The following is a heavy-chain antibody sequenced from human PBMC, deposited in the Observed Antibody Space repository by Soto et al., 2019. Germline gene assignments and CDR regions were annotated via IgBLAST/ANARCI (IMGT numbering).Heavy chain of an antibody. CDR1: GFTFSNCA. J-gene: IGHJ4*02. CDR3: AKRGCSSDSALRNFDY. CDR2: ISGNGGGA. V-gene: IGHV3-23*01. D-gene: IGHD6-19*01. Sequence: PGGSRRLSCAASGFTFSNCAMSWVRQAPGKGLEWVSTISGNGGGAYYADSVKGRFTISRDNSKNTLYLRMNSLRAEDTAVYYCAKRGCSSDSALRNFDYWGQGTLVTVSS.